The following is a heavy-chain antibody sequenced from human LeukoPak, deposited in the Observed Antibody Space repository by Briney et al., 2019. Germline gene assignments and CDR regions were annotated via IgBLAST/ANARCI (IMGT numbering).Heavy chain of an antibody. D-gene: IGHD1-7*01. J-gene: IGHJ6*03. CDR1: GFTFSSYD. V-gene: IGHV3-30*04. CDR2: ISSDGTNK. CDR3: AKRRGLELLYYYYMDV. Sequence: GSLRPSCAASGFTFSSYDMHWVRQAPGKGLEWVAVISSDGTNKYSADSVKGRFTISRDNSKNTLFLQMNSLRAEDTAVYYCAKRRGLELLYYYYMDVWGKGTTVTVSS.